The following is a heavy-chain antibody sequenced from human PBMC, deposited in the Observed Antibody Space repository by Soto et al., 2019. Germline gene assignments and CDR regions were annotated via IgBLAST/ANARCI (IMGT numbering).Heavy chain of an antibody. D-gene: IGHD4-17*01. CDR2: IYHSGTT. J-gene: IGHJ4*02. Sequence: LSLTCSVSGGSITSYYWTWIRQPPGKGLEWIGYIYHSGTTVYNPSLKSRVTMSVDTSKNQFSLELKSLTAADTVVYYCARVVTVTLDYWGQGAPVTVSS. CDR1: GGSITSYY. V-gene: IGHV4-59*01. CDR3: ARVVTVTLDY.